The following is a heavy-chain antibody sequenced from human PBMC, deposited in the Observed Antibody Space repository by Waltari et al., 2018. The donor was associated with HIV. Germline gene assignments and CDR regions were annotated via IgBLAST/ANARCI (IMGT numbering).Heavy chain of an antibody. J-gene: IGHJ4*02. Sequence: QAQLVPSGAAVNMPGSSVTVPCKASAGTFINYAVSSVRQAHEQGLEWMGGFIPLFGTTKHAQKFQGRVTITADESRTTFYMELSSLRSEDTAVYYCARDVFSRNSGYDWALGNWGQGALVTVSS. CDR1: AGTFINYA. CDR3: ARDVFSRNSGYDWALGN. CDR2: FIPLFGTT. D-gene: IGHD5-12*01. V-gene: IGHV1-69*01.